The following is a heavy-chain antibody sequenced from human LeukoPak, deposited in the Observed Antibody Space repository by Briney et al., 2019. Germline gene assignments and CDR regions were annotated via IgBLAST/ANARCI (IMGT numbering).Heavy chain of an antibody. CDR2: IYYTGST. D-gene: IGHD6-19*01. Sequence: SQTLSLTCTVSGGSVSSGGYYWSWIRQHPGKGLEWIGYIYYTGSTYYNPSLKSRVTISVDTSKNQFSLKLSSVTAADTAVYYCARGGHETVAGLDYWGQGTLVTVSS. J-gene: IGHJ4*02. CDR1: GGSVSSGGYY. V-gene: IGHV4-31*03. CDR3: ARGGHETVAGLDY.